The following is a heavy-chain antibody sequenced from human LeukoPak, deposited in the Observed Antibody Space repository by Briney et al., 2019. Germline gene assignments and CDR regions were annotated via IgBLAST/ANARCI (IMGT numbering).Heavy chain of an antibody. Sequence: SETLSLTCTVSGVSLSSYYWSWIRQPPGKGLEWIGFIYFSGGTNYNPSLKSRVTISVDMSKNQFSLNLSSVTAADTAVYYCASDRSSYGAYYYGMDVWGRGTTVTVSS. CDR1: GVSLSSYY. CDR2: IYFSGGT. D-gene: IGHD4/OR15-4a*01. V-gene: IGHV4-59*01. CDR3: ASDRSSYGAYYYGMDV. J-gene: IGHJ6*02.